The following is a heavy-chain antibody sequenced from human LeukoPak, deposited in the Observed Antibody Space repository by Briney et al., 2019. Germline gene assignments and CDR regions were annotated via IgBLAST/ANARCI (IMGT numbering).Heavy chain of an antibody. J-gene: IGHJ4*02. CDR3: ARPLRSAWWELLG. CDR1: GSSMSSDYY. D-gene: IGHD1-26*01. CDR2: ISDSGSA. Sequence: PSETLSLTCTVSGSSMSSDYYWGWIRQPPGKGLEWIGSISDSGSAYYNPSLKSRVTISVDTSKNQFSLKLSSVTAADTAVYYCARPLRSAWWELLGWGQGALVTVSS. V-gene: IGHV4-38-2*02.